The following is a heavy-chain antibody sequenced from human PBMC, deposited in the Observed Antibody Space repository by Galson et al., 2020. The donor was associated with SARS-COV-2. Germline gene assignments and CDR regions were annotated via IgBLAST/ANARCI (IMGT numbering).Heavy chain of an antibody. Sequence: SATLSLNCTVSGGSINSGRYYWSWIRQPAGNGPEWLGHIQTTGTTNYNPAFKSRVTISLDMSKKQFSLKLSSVTAADTAVYYWARDSHDNFWNGYAIDYWGQGTLVTVSS. J-gene: IGHJ4*02. CDR2: IQTTGTT. D-gene: IGHD3-3*01. CDR3: ARDSHDNFWNGYAIDY. V-gene: IGHV4-61*09. CDR1: GGSINSGRYY.